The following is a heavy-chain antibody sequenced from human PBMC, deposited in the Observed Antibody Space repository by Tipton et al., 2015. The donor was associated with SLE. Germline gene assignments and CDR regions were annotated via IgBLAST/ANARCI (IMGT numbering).Heavy chain of an antibody. J-gene: IGHJ5*02. CDR2: IYNLGNT. Sequence: TLSLTCTVYGGSFSDYYWSWIRQHPGKGLEWIGYIYNLGNTYYNPSLKSRLAISIDTSKNQFSLKLTSVTAADTAVYYCARAIRFFDPWGQGTLVTVSS. D-gene: IGHD2-2*02. V-gene: IGHV4-34*09. CDR1: GGSFSDYY. CDR3: ARAIRFFDP.